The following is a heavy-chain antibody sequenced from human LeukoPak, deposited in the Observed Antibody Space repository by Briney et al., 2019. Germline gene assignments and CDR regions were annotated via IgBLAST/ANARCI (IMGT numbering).Heavy chain of an antibody. CDR2: IYSGGST. D-gene: IGHD3-22*01. CDR1: GFTVSSNY. CDR3: AKDYDSSNWYDY. Sequence: GGSLRLSCAASGFTVSSNYMSWVRQAPGKGLEWVSVIYSGGSTYYADSVKGRFTISRDNSKNTLYLQMNSLRAEDTAVYYCAKDYDSSNWYDYWGQGTLVTVSS. J-gene: IGHJ5*01. V-gene: IGHV3-66*01.